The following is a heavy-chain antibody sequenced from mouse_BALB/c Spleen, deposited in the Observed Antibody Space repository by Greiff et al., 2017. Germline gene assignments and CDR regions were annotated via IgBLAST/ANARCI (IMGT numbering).Heavy chain of an antibody. J-gene: IGHJ4*01. CDR2: IDPANGNT. CDR1: GFNIKDTY. D-gene: IGHD2-1*01. CDR3: ARIYYDYDAMDY. V-gene: IGHV14-3*02. Sequence: DVQLVESGAELVKPGASVKLSCTASGFNIKDTYMHWVKQRPEQGLEWIGRIDPANGNTKYDPKFQGKATITADTSSNTAYLQLSSLTSEDTAVYYCARIYYDYDAMDYWGQGTSVTVSS.